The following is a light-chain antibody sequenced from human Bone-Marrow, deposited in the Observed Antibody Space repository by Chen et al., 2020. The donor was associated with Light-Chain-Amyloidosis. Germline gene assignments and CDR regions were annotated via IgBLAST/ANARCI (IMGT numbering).Light chain of an antibody. CDR3: QQYGVSPRT. Sequence: EIVLTQSPGTLSLSPGERATLSCRASQTISSDHLAWYQQKPGRAPRLLMYGVSSRATGIPDRFSGGGSGTDFTLTISSLEPEDFAVYYCQQYGVSPRTFGQGNKVDMK. J-gene: IGKJ1*01. CDR2: GVS. V-gene: IGKV3-20*01. CDR1: QTISSDH.